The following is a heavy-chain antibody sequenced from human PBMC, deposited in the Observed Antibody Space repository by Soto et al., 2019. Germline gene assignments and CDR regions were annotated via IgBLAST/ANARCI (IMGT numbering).Heavy chain of an antibody. V-gene: IGHV1-69*13. CDR2: IIPVFGTA. CDR1: GGTFSSYA. CDR3: ARGITMVRGVIMTYYYYYGMDV. D-gene: IGHD3-10*01. Sequence: ASVKVSCKASGGTFSSYAISWVRQAPGQGLEWMGGIIPVFGTANYAQKFQGRVTITADESTSTAYMELSSLRSEDTAVYYCARGITMVRGVIMTYYYYYGMDVWGQGTTVTVSS. J-gene: IGHJ6*02.